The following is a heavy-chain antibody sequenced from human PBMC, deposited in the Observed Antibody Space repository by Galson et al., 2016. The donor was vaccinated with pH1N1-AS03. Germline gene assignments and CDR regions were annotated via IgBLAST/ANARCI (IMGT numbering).Heavy chain of an antibody. D-gene: IGHD5-12*01. J-gene: IGHJ4*02. V-gene: IGHV3-21*01. CDR1: GFALIDYS. CDR2: IDPTSTYI. CDR3: TRSAPRGGHEPFDF. Sequence: SLRLSCAASGFALIDYSMHWVRQAPGKGLEWVSSIDPTSTYIYYADSPTGRFTISRDNAFNSLYLQMNSLRVDDTAAYFCTRSAPRGGHEPFDFWGQGTLVTVSP.